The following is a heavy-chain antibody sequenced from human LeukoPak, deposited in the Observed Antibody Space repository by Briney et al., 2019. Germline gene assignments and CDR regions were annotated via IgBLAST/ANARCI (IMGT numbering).Heavy chain of an antibody. CDR2: IIPIFDTA. CDR3: ARDLLGSPTGYSSGAWDY. V-gene: IGHV1-69*13. CDR1: GCPFINYA. D-gene: IGHD3-9*01. J-gene: IGHJ4*02. Sequence: SVKVSCKASGCPFINYAISWVRQAPGQGLEWMGGIIPIFDTADYAQNFQGRLTITADESTSTAYMELSSLRAEDTAMYYCARDLLGSPTGYSSGAWDYWGQGTLVTVSS.